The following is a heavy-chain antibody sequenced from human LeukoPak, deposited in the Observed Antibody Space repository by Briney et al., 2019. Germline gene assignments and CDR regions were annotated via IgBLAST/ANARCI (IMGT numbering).Heavy chain of an antibody. J-gene: IGHJ5*02. CDR3: ARGGYAAARPGNWFDP. CDR1: GGSFSGYY. CDR2: INHSGST. Sequence: PSETLSLTCAVYGGSFSGYYWSWIRQPPGKGLEWIGEINHSGSTNYNPSLKSRVTISVDTSKNQFSLKLSSATAADTAVYYCARGGYAAARPGNWFDPWGQGTLVTVSS. V-gene: IGHV4-34*01. D-gene: IGHD6-6*01.